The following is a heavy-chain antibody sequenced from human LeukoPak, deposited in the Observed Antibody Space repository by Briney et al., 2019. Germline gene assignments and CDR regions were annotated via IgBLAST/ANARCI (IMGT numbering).Heavy chain of an antibody. CDR2: IYYSGST. Sequence: SETLSLTCTVSGGSISSYYWSWIRQPPGKGLEWIGYIYYSGSTNYNPSLKSRVTMSVDTSKNQFSLKLSSVTAADTAVYYCARGIKMGYSSGWYWYGPDYWGQGTLVTVSS. D-gene: IGHD6-19*01. CDR3: ARGIKMGYSSGWYWYGPDY. CDR1: GGSISSYY. V-gene: IGHV4-59*12. J-gene: IGHJ4*02.